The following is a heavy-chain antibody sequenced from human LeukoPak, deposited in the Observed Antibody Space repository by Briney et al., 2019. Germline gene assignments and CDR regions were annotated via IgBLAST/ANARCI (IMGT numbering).Heavy chain of an antibody. J-gene: IGHJ4*02. CDR2: ISGDGTET. D-gene: IGHD4-11*01. CDR1: GFTFSSYA. CDR3: AKGGHYSFFDY. Sequence: GGSLRLSCAASGFTFSSYAMTWVRQAPRKGLEWVSTISGDGTETFYADSVKGRFTISRDNSKNTHYLQMSSLRAEDTGIYYCAKGGHYSFFDYWGQGTLVTVSS. V-gene: IGHV3-23*01.